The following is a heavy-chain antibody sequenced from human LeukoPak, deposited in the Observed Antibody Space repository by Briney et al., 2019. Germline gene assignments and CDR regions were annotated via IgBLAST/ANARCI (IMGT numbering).Heavy chain of an antibody. J-gene: IGHJ4*02. V-gene: IGHV3-23*01. Sequence: GGSLRLSCAASGFTFSNYAMNWVRQAPGKGLEWVSTISGSGGTTYYADSVKGRFTVSRDNSKNTLYLQMNSLRAEDTAVYYCAKDRRFGELSPCCFDYWGQGTLVTVSS. CDR1: GFTFSNYA. CDR2: ISGSGGTT. D-gene: IGHD3-10*01. CDR3: AKDRRFGELSPCCFDY.